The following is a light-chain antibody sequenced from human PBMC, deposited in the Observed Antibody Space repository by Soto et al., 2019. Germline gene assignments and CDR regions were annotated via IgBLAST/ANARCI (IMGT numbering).Light chain of an antibody. J-gene: IGKJ4*01. CDR3: QQYNGWPLT. Sequence: EIVMTQYPDTLSVSPGERATLSCRASQSLTSNLAWYQQKPGQTPRLIIYGASTRATGTPPRFSGSGSGTEFTLTISSLQSEDFALYYCQQYNGWPLTFGGGTKVEIK. CDR2: GAS. V-gene: IGKV3-15*01. CDR1: QSLTSN.